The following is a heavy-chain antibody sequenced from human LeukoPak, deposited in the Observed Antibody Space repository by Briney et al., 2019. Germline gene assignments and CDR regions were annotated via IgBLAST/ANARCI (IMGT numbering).Heavy chain of an antibody. CDR1: GGSFSGYY. Sequence: PSETLSLTCAVYGGSFSGYYWSSLHQTPGKGLEWIGEINHSGSTNYNPSLKSRVTISVDTSKNQFSLKLSSVTAADTAVYYCARCHCGDLSFVYWGQATLVTVSS. D-gene: IGHD4-17*01. J-gene: IGHJ4*02. V-gene: IGHV4-34*01. CDR3: ARCHCGDLSFVY. CDR2: INHSGST.